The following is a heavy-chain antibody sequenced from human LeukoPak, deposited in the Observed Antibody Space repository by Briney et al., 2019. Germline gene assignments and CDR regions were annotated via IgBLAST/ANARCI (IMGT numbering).Heavy chain of an antibody. CDR1: GFIFNNYA. CDR2: ISWNSGSI. CDR3: AKDNRRHYTSGPNPDSLH. V-gene: IGHV3-9*01. D-gene: IGHD6-19*01. Sequence: PGGSPRLSCAGSGFIFNNYAMHWVRQPPGKGLEWVSGISWNSGSIDYADSVKGRFTISRDNAKNSLYLQMNSLRVEDTAFHYCAKDNRRHYTSGPNPDSLHWGQGALVTVSS. J-gene: IGHJ4*02.